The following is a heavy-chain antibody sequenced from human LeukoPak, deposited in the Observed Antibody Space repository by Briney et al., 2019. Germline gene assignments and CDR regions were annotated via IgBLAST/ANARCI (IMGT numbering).Heavy chain of an antibody. CDR2: IYYSGSS. J-gene: IGHJ5*02. D-gene: IGHD4-17*01. CDR3: ATYYGDYGRNWFDP. Sequence: SETLSLTCTVSGGSISSYYWSWIRKPPGKGLEGIGYIYYSGSSNFNRSLKNRDTITVDMSKNQYSLKLTSVTAADTAVYYCATYYGDYGRNWFDPWGQGTLVTVSS. V-gene: IGHV4-59*08. CDR1: GGSISSYY.